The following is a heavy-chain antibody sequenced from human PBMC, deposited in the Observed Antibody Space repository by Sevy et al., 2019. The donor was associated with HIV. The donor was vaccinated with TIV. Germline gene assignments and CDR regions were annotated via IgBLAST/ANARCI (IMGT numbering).Heavy chain of an antibody. J-gene: IGHJ4*02. CDR1: GFTFSNYW. CDR3: TGGYSSRRLDF. Sequence: GGSLRLSCAASGFTFSNYWMHWVRQVPGKGLVWVSRINSDGSSISYVDSVKGRFTISRDNAKNTLCLQMNSLRAEDTAVYYCTGGYSSRRLDFWGQGTLVTVSS. D-gene: IGHD6-13*01. V-gene: IGHV3-74*01. CDR2: INSDGSSI.